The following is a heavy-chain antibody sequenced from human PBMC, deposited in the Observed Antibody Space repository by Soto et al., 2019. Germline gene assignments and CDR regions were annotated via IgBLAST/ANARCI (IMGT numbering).Heavy chain of an antibody. CDR3: AKLGGASLNAFDF. CDR1: GGSISNYF. D-gene: IGHD3-16*01. CDR2: VGYNGHT. J-gene: IGHJ3*01. V-gene: IGHV4-59*01. Sequence: SETLSLTCTVSGGSISNYFWNWIRKSPGKALEWIGYVGYNGHTRYNPSLERRVTTSVDTSKNLFFLKLSSVNAADTSVYYCAKLGGASLNAFDFWGQGTLVTVSS.